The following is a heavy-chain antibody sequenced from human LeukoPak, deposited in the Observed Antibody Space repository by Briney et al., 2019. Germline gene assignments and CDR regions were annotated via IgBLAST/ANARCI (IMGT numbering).Heavy chain of an antibody. D-gene: IGHD4-11*01. CDR2: ITGSGNTM. Sequence: PGGSLRLSCAASGFTFSSYEMNWVRQAPGKGLEWVSFITGSGNTMYYADSVKGRFTISRDNAKNSLYLQMNSLRADDTAVYYCARLRSKYWFDPWGQGTLVTVSS. CDR1: GFTFSSYE. J-gene: IGHJ5*02. V-gene: IGHV3-48*03. CDR3: ARLRSKYWFDP.